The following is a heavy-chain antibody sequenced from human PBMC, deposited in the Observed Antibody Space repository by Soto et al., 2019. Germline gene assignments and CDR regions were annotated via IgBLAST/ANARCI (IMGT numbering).Heavy chain of an antibody. CDR3: ARDGYFDY. V-gene: IGHV1-18*01. Sequence: QVQLVQSGAEVKKPGASVKVSCKASGYTFTSYGIGWVRQAPGQGLEWMGWISADNGNTNYAQKLQGRGTKTTDTSKITAYIEQRSVRSDYTGVYYYARDGYFDYWGQGTLVTVSS. CDR2: ISADNGNT. CDR1: GYTFTSYG. J-gene: IGHJ4*02.